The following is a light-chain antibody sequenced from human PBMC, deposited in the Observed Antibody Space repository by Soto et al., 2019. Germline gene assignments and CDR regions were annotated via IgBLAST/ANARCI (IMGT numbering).Light chain of an antibody. Sequence: DIQMTQSPSTLSASVGDRVTITCRASQSISTWLAWYQQKPGKAPKLLIYKASSLESGVPSRFSGSGSGIEFTLTISSLQPDDSATYYCQQYDDYWTFGQGTKVEIK. CDR1: QSISTW. CDR2: KAS. V-gene: IGKV1-5*03. J-gene: IGKJ1*01. CDR3: QQYDDYWT.